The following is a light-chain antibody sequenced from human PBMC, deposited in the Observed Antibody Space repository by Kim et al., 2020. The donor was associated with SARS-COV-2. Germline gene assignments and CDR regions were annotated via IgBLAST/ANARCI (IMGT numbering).Light chain of an antibody. CDR1: QNIENS. V-gene: IGKV3-15*01. J-gene: IGKJ1*01. CDR2: DAS. Sequence: IVMTQSPDTLSVSPGDRVTLSCRASQNIENSLAWYQQNPGQPPRLLIYDASSRATDIPARFSGSGFGTDFTLTISSLQSEDVGTYYCQYYYKRPQWTFGRGTKVDIK. CDR3: QYYYKRPQWT.